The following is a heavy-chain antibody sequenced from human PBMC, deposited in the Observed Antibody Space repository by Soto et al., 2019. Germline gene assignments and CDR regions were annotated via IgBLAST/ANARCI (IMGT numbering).Heavy chain of an antibody. D-gene: IGHD6-13*01. CDR2: IYYSGST. Sequence: QVQLQESGPGLVKPSQTLSLTCTVSSGSISNGDYYWSWIRQPPGKGLEWIGYIYYSGSTYYNPSLKSRVTISVDTSKNQFSLKLSSVTAADTAVYYCARIKGGAAGNFDYWGQGTLVTVSS. V-gene: IGHV4-30-4*01. CDR3: ARIKGGAAGNFDY. J-gene: IGHJ4*02. CDR1: SGSISNGDYY.